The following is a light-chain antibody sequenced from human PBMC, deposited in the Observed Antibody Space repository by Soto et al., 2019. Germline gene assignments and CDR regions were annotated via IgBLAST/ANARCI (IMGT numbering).Light chain of an antibody. CDR3: QQYSNWPPFT. J-gene: IGKJ5*01. Sequence: EVVLTQSPGTLSLSPGGRATLSCRASQSVSRRLAWYQQRPGQSPRLLISDTSTRATGIPARFSGSGSGTEFTLTISSLQSADSAVYYCQQYSNWPPFTFGQGTRLEIK. V-gene: IGKV3-15*01. CDR2: DTS. CDR1: QSVSRR.